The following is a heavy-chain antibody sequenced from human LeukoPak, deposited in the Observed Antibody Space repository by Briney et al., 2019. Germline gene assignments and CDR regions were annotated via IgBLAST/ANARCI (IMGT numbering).Heavy chain of an antibody. CDR2: IKSKTEGGTT. Sequence: PGGSLRLSCTASGLTLSTAWMSWVRQAPGKGLEWVGRIKSKTEGGTTDYAAPVKGRFTISIDDPKNTLYLQMNSLTTGDTAVYYCAKYNIGWNFGSWGQGTLVTVSS. J-gene: IGHJ4*02. V-gene: IGHV3-15*01. CDR3: AKYNIGWNFGS. D-gene: IGHD6-19*01. CDR1: GLTLSTAW.